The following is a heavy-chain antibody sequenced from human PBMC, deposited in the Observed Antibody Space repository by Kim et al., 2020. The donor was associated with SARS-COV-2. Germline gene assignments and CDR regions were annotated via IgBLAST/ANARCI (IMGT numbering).Heavy chain of an antibody. D-gene: IGHD6-13*01. CDR2: IYYSGST. CDR3: ARAMPASSSWDNPTPFDI. V-gene: IGHV4-59*01. J-gene: IGHJ3*02. CDR1: GGSISSYY. Sequence: SETLSLTCTVSGGSISSYYWSWIRQPPGKGLEWIGYIYYSGSTNYNPSLKSRVTISVDTSKNQFSLKLSSVTAADTAVYYCARAMPASSSWDNPTPFDIWGQGTMVTVSS.